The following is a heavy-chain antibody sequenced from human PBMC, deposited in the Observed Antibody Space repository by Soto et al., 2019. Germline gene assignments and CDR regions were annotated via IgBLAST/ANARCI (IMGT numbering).Heavy chain of an antibody. CDR2: ISYDGSKK. Sequence: PGGSLRLPCAASGFTFSNAWRSWVRQAPGKGLEWVAVISYDGSKKYYADSVKGRFTISRDNSKNTLYLQMNSLRAEDTAVYYWAKDKYSNGPSPFDYWGQGTLVTVSS. J-gene: IGHJ4*02. V-gene: IGHV3-30*18. CDR3: AKDKYSNGPSPFDY. D-gene: IGHD6-19*01. CDR1: GFTFSNAW.